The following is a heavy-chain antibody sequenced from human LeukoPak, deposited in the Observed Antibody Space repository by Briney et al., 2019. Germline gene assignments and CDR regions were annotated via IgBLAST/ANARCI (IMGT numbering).Heavy chain of an antibody. J-gene: IGHJ4*02. CDR1: GFTFSSYA. Sequence: PGGSLRLSCAASGFTFSSYAMSWVRQAPGTGLEWVANINLDGTEEHYVDSSLKGRFTISRDNAKNSLYLQMTSLRVEDTAVYYCASGRHDFLHWGQGTLVTVSS. CDR3: ASGRHDFLH. CDR2: INLDGTEE. D-gene: IGHD3/OR15-3a*01. V-gene: IGHV3-7*01.